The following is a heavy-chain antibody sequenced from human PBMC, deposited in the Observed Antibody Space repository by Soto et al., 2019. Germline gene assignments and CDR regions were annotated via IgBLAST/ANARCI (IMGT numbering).Heavy chain of an antibody. J-gene: IGHJ4*02. CDR3: ATRIAPTCRYFFDS. V-gene: IGHV3-53*01. CDR1: GFSVTTNY. CDR2: IYSNDLT. Sequence: GGSLRLSCAASGFSVTTNYMSWVRQAPGRGLEWVSIIYSNDLTYYADSVKGRFTISRDNYKNTLYLQMISLGAEDTAVYFCATRIAPTCRYFFDSWGQGTRVTVSS. D-gene: IGHD6-13*01.